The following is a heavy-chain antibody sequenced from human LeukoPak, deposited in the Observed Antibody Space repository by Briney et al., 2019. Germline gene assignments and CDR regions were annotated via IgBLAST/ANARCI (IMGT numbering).Heavy chain of an antibody. J-gene: IGHJ4*02. CDR3: AKGATTRSTVITYYFDN. CDR1: GFTFSTYA. V-gene: IGHV3-23*01. CDR2: ISGSGVTT. Sequence: GGSLRLSCAASGFTFSTYAMSWVRQAPGKGLEWVSGISGSGVTTYYTDSVKGRFTISRDNAKNTLYLQIDTMGAEDTAVYYCAKGATTRSTVITYYFDNWGQGTLVTVSS. D-gene: IGHD4-17*01.